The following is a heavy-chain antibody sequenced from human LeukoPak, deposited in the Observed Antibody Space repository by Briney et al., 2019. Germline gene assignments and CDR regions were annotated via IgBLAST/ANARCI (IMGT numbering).Heavy chain of an antibody. D-gene: IGHD1-1*01. CDR1: GYTFSNYG. CDR2: ITAYNGNR. J-gene: IGHJ4*01. Sequence: ASVKVSCKTSGYTFSNYGISWVRQAPGQGLEWMGWITAYNGNRLYAQRFQGRITLTTDTSTSTSYMELRSLEYDDTAIYYCARDNDKVVDHWGQGTLVTASS. V-gene: IGHV1-18*01. CDR3: ARDNDKVVDH.